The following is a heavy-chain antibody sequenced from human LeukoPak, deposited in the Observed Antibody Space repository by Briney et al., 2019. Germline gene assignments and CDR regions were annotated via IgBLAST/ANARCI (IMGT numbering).Heavy chain of an antibody. Sequence: ASVKVSCKASGYTFTSYDLNWVRQATGQGLEWMGWMNPNSGNTGYAQKFQGRVTMTRNTSISTAYMELSSLRSEDTAVYYCARESGYCSSTSCRNWFDPWGQGTLVTVSS. D-gene: IGHD2-2*01. J-gene: IGHJ5*02. CDR1: GYTFTSYD. CDR2: MNPNSGNT. V-gene: IGHV1-8*01. CDR3: ARESGYCSSTSCRNWFDP.